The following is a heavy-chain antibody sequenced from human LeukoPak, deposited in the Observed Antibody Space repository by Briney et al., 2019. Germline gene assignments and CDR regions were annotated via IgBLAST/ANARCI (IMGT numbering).Heavy chain of an antibody. CDR3: ARPSTPHYGSGSYYY. D-gene: IGHD3-10*01. J-gene: IGHJ4*02. CDR1: GYTFTGYY. Sequence: ASVKVSCKASGYTFTGYYMHWVRQAPGQGLEWMGWINPNSGGTNYAQKFQGRVTMTRDTSISTAYMELSRLRSDDTAVYYCARPSTPHYGSGSYYYWGQGTLVTVSS. CDR2: INPNSGGT. V-gene: IGHV1-2*02.